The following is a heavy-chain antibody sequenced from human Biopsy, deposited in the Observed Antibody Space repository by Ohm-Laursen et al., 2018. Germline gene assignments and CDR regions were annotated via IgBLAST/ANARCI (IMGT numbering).Heavy chain of an antibody. Sequence: TLSLTCAVSGGSISSFYWTWIRQSPGKGLEWIGYINHSGHTNYNPSLKSRLTMSVDTSKNQFSLKLTSVTAADTAVYYCARDRIAYCTATSCDNFGLDVWGQETTVTVSS. V-gene: IGHV4-59*01. J-gene: IGHJ6*02. D-gene: IGHD2-8*02. CDR1: GGSISSFY. CDR2: INHSGHT. CDR3: ARDRIAYCTATSCDNFGLDV.